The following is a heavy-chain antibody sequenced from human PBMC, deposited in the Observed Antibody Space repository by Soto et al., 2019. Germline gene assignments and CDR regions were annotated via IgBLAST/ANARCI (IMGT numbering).Heavy chain of an antibody. J-gene: IGHJ6*02. CDR1: GGSFSAHY. CDR3: ARPSVLDV. CDR2: VNHSGGT. Sequence: QVQLQQWGAGLLKPSETLSLTCAVYGGSFSAHYWNWIRQPPGKGLEWIGEVNHSGGTNYNPSLKSRVTISLDPSKTPLSLKLSSVTAADTAVYYCARPSVLDVWGQGTTVTVSS. V-gene: IGHV4-34*01.